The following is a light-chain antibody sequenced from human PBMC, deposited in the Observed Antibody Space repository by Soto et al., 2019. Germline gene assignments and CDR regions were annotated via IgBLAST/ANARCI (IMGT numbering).Light chain of an antibody. V-gene: IGLV2-14*01. CDR2: EVN. J-gene: IGLJ2*01. CDR1: SSDVGGYNF. CDR3: SSWTSSTTQV. Sequence: QSVLTQPASVSGSPGQSITISCTGTSSDVGGYNFVSWYQQHPGKAPKLMIFEVNNRPSGVSNRFSGSKSGNTASLTISGLQAEDEAAYYCSSWTSSTTQVLGGGTKLTVL.